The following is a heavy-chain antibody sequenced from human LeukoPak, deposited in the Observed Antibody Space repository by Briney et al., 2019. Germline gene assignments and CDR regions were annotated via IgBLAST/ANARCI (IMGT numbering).Heavy chain of an antibody. V-gene: IGHV1-69*13. D-gene: IGHD6-13*01. J-gene: IGHJ6*02. CDR2: IIPIFGTA. CDR3: ARGLSSSSGYYYYGMDV. CDR1: GGTLSSYA. Sequence: GASVKVSCKASGGTLSSYAISWVRQAPGQGLEWMGGIIPIFGTANYAQKFQGRVTITADESTSTAYMELSSLRSEDTAVYYCARGLSSSSGYYYYGMDVWGQGTTVTVSS.